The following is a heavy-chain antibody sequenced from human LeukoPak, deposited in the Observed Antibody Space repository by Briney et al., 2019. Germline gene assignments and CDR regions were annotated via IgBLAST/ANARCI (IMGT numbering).Heavy chain of an antibody. D-gene: IGHD6-13*01. CDR1: GYTFTGYY. CDR3: AIPASGSSWYYFDY. CDR2: INPNSGGT. J-gene: IGHJ4*02. Sequence: ASVKVSCKASGYTFTGYYMHWVRQAPGQGLEWMGWINPNSGGTNYAQKFQGRVTMTRDTSISTAYMELSRLRSDDTAVYYCAIPASGSSWYYFDYWGQGTLVTVSS. V-gene: IGHV1-2*02.